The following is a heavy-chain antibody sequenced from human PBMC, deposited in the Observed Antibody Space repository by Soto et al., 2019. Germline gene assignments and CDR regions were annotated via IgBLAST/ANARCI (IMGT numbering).Heavy chain of an antibody. J-gene: IGHJ5*02. CDR2: ISSSSSYI. V-gene: IGHV3-21*01. CDR1: GFTFSSYS. CDR3: ARDNFVVVPAAMTHNWFDP. D-gene: IGHD2-2*01. Sequence: GGSLRLSCAASGFTFSSYSMNWVRQAPGKGLEWVSSISSSSSYIYYADSVKGRFTISRDNAKNSLYLQMNSLRVEDTAVYYCARDNFVVVPAAMTHNWFDPWGQGTLVTVSS.